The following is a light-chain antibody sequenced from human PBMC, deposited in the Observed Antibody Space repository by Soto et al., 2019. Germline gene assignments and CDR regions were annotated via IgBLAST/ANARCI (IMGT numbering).Light chain of an antibody. J-gene: IGKJ3*01. CDR2: AAS. CDR3: QQYNSAPFT. CDR1: QGIRNY. V-gene: IGKV1-27*01. Sequence: DIQMTQSPSSLSASVGDRVTITCRASQGIRNYLAWYQQKPGKVPKLLIYAASTLQSGVPSRFSGSGSGTDFTLTSSSLQHEDVATYYCQQYNSAPFTFGPGTKVDIK.